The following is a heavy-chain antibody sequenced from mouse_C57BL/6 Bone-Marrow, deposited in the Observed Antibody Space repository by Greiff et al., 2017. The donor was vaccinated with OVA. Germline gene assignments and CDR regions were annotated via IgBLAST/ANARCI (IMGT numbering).Heavy chain of an antibody. V-gene: IGHV5-6*01. Sequence: EVKVVESGGDLVKPGGSLKLSCAASGFTFSSYGMSWVRQTPDKRLEWVATISSGGSYTYYPDSVKGRFTITRDNAKNTLYLQMSSLKSEDTAMYYCAILYYGKGFAYWGQGTLVTVSA. CDR2: ISSGGSYT. CDR3: AILYYGKGFAY. D-gene: IGHD2-1*01. CDR1: GFTFSSYG. J-gene: IGHJ3*01.